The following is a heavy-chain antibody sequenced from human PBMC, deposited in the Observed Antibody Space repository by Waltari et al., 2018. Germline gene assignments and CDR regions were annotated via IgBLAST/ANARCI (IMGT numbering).Heavy chain of an antibody. CDR2: IYHSGST. J-gene: IGHJ5*02. CDR3: ARAHSGSYSYVNWFDP. V-gene: IGHV4-38-2*01. Sequence: QVQLQESGPGLVKPSETLSLTCAVSGYSISSGYYWGWIRQPPEKGLEWIGSIYHSGSTCYNPSLKSRVTIAIDTSKNQFSLRLSSVTAADTAVYYCARAHSGSYSYVNWFDPWGQGTLVTVSS. D-gene: IGHD1-26*01. CDR1: GYSISSGYY.